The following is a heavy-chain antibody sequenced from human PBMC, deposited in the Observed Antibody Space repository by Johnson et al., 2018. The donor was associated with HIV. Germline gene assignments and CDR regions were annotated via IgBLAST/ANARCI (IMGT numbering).Heavy chain of an antibody. J-gene: IGHJ3*02. CDR2: INTKTDGETT. V-gene: IGHV3-15*01. D-gene: IGHD1-7*01. CDR1: GFTFINAW. Sequence: VQLVESGGGLVQPGGSLRLSCAASGFTFINAWMNWVRKAPGKGLEWVGRINTKTDGETTDYAAAVKGRFTISRDDSKNTLYLQMNSLTTEDTAVYYCTTDQVGRNYGGKYHIWGQGTMVTVYS. CDR3: TTDQVGRNYGGKYHI.